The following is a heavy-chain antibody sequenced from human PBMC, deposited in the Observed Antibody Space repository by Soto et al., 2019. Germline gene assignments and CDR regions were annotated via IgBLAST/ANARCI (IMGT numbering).Heavy chain of an antibody. D-gene: IGHD6-13*01. CDR3: ARYSSSWYGRSLITMIVGDPLFDY. CDR1: GFTFSSYA. J-gene: IGHJ4*02. CDR2: ISYDGSNK. Sequence: QVQLVESGGGVVQPGRSLRLSCAASGFTFSSYAMHWVRQAPGKGLEWVAVISYDGSNKYYADSVKGRFTISRDNSKKTLYLQMNSLRAEDTAVYYCARYSSSWYGRSLITMIVGDPLFDYWGQGTLVTVSS. V-gene: IGHV3-30-3*01.